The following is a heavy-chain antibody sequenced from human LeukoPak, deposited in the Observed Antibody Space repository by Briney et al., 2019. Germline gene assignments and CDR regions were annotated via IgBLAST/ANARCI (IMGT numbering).Heavy chain of an antibody. V-gene: IGHV3-23*01. CDR1: GFTFSSYA. CDR2: ISGSGGNT. J-gene: IGHJ4*02. Sequence: PGGSLRLSCAASGFTFSSYAMSWVRQAPGKGLEWVSAISGSGGNTYYADSVKGRFNIPRDNSKNTLYLQMSSLRAEDKAVYYCARGRGLITLPTTASDYWGQGTLVTVSS. D-gene: IGHD3-16*01. CDR3: ARGRGLITLPTTASDY.